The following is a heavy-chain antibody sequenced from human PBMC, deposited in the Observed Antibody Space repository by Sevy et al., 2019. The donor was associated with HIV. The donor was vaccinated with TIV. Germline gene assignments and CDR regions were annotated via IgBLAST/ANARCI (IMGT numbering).Heavy chain of an antibody. J-gene: IGHJ4*01. V-gene: IGHV1-18*01. CDR2: IGVYNGNS. CDR1: GYTFSSNG. D-gene: IGHD3-10*01. CDR3: ARVPTYYFGSGTYFDY. Sequence: VKVSCKASGYTFSSNGIAWVRQAPGQGLQWMGWIGVYNGNSKYAQNLQDRLTMTTDTSTSTAYMELKSLRSDDTAVYYCARVPTYYFGSGTYFDYWGHGTLVTVLL.